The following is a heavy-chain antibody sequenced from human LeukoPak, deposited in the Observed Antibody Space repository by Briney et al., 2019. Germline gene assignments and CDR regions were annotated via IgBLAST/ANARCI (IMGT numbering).Heavy chain of an antibody. CDR1: VGTLTSYA. J-gene: IGHJ4*02. CDR3: ARVDGSPDY. V-gene: IGHV1-8*03. D-gene: IGHD2-15*01. CDR2: MNPNSGNT. Sequence: ASVKASCKPSVGTLTSYAFSGLRKPTGKGLEWMGWMNPNSGNTGYAQKFQGRVTITRDTSISTAYMELSGLTSEDTAVYYCARVDGSPDYWGQGTLVTVSS.